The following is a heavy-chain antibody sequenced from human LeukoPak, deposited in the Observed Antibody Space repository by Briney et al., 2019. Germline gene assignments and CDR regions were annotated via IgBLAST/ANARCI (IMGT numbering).Heavy chain of an antibody. CDR1: GGSFSGYY. CDR2: INHSGST. CDR3: ARDRQDCSSTSCYGGATDV. D-gene: IGHD2-2*01. J-gene: IGHJ6*04. V-gene: IGHV4-34*01. Sequence: SETLSLTCAVYGGSFSGYYWSWIRQPPGKGLEWIGEINHSGSTNYNPSLKSRVTISVDTSKNQFSLKLSSVTAADTAVYYCARDRQDCSSTSCYGGATDVWGKGTTVTISS.